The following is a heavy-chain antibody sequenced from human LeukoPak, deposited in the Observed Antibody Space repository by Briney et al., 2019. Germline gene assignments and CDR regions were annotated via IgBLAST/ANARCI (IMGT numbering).Heavy chain of an antibody. D-gene: IGHD3-16*02. V-gene: IGHV4-59*08. Sequence: PSETLSLTCIVSGGSIGTYYWSWIRQSPGKGLKWIGYIYVTGSTRYNPYLQSRVTISVDTSRNQFFLKMSSVTAADTAVYYCARHIGGGIEDMDVWGTGTKVTVSS. CDR2: IYVTGST. CDR1: GGSIGTYY. J-gene: IGHJ6*03. CDR3: ARHIGGGIEDMDV.